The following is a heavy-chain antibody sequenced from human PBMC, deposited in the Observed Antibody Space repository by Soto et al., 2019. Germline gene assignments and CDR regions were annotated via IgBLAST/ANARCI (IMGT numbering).Heavy chain of an antibody. CDR2: ISWDGGST. CDR3: AKADCSSTSSYHGEGGGYYYYGMDV. CDR1: GFTFDDYT. Sequence: GGSLRLSCAASGFTFDDYTMHWVRQAPGKGLEWVSLISWDGGSTYYADSVKGRFTISRDNSKNSLYLQMNSLRTEDTALYYCAKADCSSTSSYHGEGGGYYYYGMDVWGQGTTVTVSS. D-gene: IGHD2-2*01. J-gene: IGHJ6*02. V-gene: IGHV3-43*01.